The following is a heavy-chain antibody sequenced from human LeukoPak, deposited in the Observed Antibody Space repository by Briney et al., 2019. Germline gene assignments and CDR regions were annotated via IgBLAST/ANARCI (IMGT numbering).Heavy chain of an antibody. D-gene: IGHD3-10*01. CDR3: ARRWYYGSGSYRKINWFDH. CDR2: INHSGST. CDR1: GGSFSGYY. J-gene: IGHJ5*02. V-gene: IGHV4-34*01. Sequence: SETLSLTCAVYGGSFSGYYWSWIRQPPGKGLEWIGEINHSGSTNYNPSLKSRVTISVDTSKNQFSLKLSSVTAADAAVYYCARRWYYGSGSYRKINWFDHWGQGTLVTVSS.